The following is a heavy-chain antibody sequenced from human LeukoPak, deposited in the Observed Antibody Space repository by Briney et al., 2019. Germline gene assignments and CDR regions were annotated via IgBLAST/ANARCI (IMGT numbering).Heavy chain of an antibody. V-gene: IGHV3-9*01. CDR3: AKESGGNYYFDY. CDR1: GFTFDDYA. CDR2: ISWHSGSI. Sequence: PGRSLRLSCAASGFTFDDYAMPWVRQAPGKGLEWVSGISWHSGSIGYADSVKGRFTISRDNAKNSLYLQMNSLRAEDTALYYCAKESGGNYYFDYWGQGTLVTVSS. D-gene: IGHD4-23*01. J-gene: IGHJ4*02.